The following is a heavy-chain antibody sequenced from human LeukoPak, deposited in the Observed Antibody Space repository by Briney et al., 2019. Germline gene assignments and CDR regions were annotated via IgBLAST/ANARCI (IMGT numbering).Heavy chain of an antibody. CDR1: GFTFSGYE. D-gene: IGHD3-3*01. CDR2: ISSSGSTI. J-gene: IGHJ4*02. V-gene: IGHV3-48*03. Sequence: QSGGSLRLSCAASGFTFSGYEMNWVRQAPGKGLEWVSYISSSGSTIYYADSVKGRFTISRDNAKNSLYLQMNSLRAEDTAVYYCARDPAYDFWSGYYRGGFDYWGQGTLVTVSS. CDR3: ARDPAYDFWSGYYRGGFDY.